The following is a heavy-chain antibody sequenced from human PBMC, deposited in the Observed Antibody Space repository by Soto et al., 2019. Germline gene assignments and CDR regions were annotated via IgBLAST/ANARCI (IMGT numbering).Heavy chain of an antibody. V-gene: IGHV3-74*01. CDR2: ITSDGSRT. J-gene: IGHJ4*02. CDR1: GFTFTKHW. D-gene: IGHD1-1*01. CDR3: ARENWYNDY. Sequence: GGSLRLSCAVSGFTFTKHWMHWVRQAPGKGLVWVSRITSDGSRTEYADSVKGRFTISRDNAKNTLYLQMNSLRVGDTAVYYCARENWYNDYWGQGALVTVSS.